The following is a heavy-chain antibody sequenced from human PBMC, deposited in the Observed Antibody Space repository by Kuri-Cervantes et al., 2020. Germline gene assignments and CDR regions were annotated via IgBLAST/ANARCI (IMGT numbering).Heavy chain of an antibody. Sequence: ASVKVSCKASGYTFTSYDINWVRQATGQGLEWMGWINPNSGGTNYAQKFQGWVTMTRDTSISTAYMELSRLRSDDTAVYYCARQDVSTVTLDYWGQGTLVTVSS. CDR3: ARQDVSTVTLDY. CDR1: GYTFTSYD. V-gene: IGHV1-2*04. J-gene: IGHJ4*02. D-gene: IGHD4-17*01. CDR2: INPNSGGT.